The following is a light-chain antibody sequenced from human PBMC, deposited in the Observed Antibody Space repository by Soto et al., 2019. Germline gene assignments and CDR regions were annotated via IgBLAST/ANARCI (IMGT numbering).Light chain of an antibody. V-gene: IGKV3-15*01. J-gene: IGKJ1*01. Sequence: EIVMPQSPATLSVSPGERATLPCRASQSVSSNLAWYQQKPGQAPRLLIYGASTRATGIPARFSGSGSGTEFTLTISSLQSEDFAVYYCQQYNNWPPGKFGQGTRWITN. CDR2: GAS. CDR3: QQYNNWPPGK. CDR1: QSVSSN.